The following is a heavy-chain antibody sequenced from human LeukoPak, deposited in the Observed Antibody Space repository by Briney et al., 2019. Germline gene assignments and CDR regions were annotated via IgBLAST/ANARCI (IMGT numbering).Heavy chain of an antibody. D-gene: IGHD3-16*02. CDR3: AREVAFGGVIVTGY. CDR1: GFTVGSNY. Sequence: PGGSLRLSCAASGFTVGSNYMSWVRQAPGKGLEWVSVIYSGGSTYYADSVKGRFTISRDNSKNTLYLQMNSLRAEDTAVYYCAREVAFGGVIVTGYWGQGTLVTVSS. CDR2: IYSGGST. J-gene: IGHJ4*02. V-gene: IGHV3-66*01.